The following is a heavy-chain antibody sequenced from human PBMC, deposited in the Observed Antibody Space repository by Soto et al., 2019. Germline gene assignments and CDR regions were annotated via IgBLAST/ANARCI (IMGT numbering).Heavy chain of an antibody. Sequence: QVQLQQWGAGLLKPSETLSLPCGVINGSFSGYFWYWIRQPPGKGLEWIGEIDHSGTTNYNPSLKSRVTMSVDTSNNHNSLKLTPVTAQETATYYCARRPGTWFDSWGQGTLVTVSS. D-gene: IGHD3-10*01. V-gene: IGHV4-34*01. CDR3: ARRPGTWFDS. CDR2: IDHSGTT. CDR1: NGSFSGYF. J-gene: IGHJ5*01.